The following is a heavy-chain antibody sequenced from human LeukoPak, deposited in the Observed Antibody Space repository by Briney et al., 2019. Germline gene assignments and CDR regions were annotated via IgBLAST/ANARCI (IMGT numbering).Heavy chain of an antibody. Sequence: GGSLRLSCAASGFTFSIYTMNWVRQAPGKGLEWVANIKQDGSEKYYVDSVKGRFTISRDNAKNSLYLQMNSLRAEDTAVYYCAREGIVVVPAAIRDYYYYYMDVWGKGTTVTVSS. CDR3: AREGIVVVPAAIRDYYYYYMDV. D-gene: IGHD2-2*02. CDR1: GFTFSIYT. V-gene: IGHV3-7*01. J-gene: IGHJ6*03. CDR2: IKQDGSEK.